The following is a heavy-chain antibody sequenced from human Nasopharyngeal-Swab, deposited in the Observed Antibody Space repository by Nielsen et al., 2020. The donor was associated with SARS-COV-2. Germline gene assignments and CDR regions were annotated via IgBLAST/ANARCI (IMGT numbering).Heavy chain of an antibody. CDR1: GFTFSRFG. CDR3: AKDLNSNFLNYMDV. Sequence: GESLKISCAASGFTFSRFGMGWVRQAPGKGLEWVSAISASRVTTYYADSVKGRFTISRDNSKSTLYLQMNSLRAEDTAAYYCAKDLNSNFLNYMDVWGKGTTVSVSS. V-gene: IGHV3-23*01. D-gene: IGHD4-11*01. CDR2: ISASRVTT. J-gene: IGHJ6*03.